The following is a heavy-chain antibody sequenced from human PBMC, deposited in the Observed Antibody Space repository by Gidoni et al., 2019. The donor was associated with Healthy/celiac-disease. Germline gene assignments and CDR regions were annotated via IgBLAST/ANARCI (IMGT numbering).Heavy chain of an antibody. D-gene: IGHD6-6*01. V-gene: IGHV3-33*01. CDR1: GFTFRSYG. CDR3: ARDGDSSSSEGYYYGMDV. Sequence: QVQLVESGGGVVQPGRSLRLPCAASGFTFRSYGMHWVRQAPGKGLEWVAVIWYDGSNKYYADSVKGRFTISRDNSKNTLYLQMNSLRAEDTAVYYCARDGDSSSSEGYYYGMDVWGQGTTVTVSS. CDR2: IWYDGSNK. J-gene: IGHJ6*02.